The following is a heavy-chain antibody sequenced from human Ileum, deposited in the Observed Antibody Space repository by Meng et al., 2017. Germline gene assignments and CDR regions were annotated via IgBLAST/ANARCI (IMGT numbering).Heavy chain of an antibody. CDR1: GFTFSSYW. CDR2: IKQDGSEK. D-gene: IGHD3-3*01. V-gene: IGHV3-7*01. J-gene: IGHJ3*02. Sequence: GESLKISCAASGFTFSSYWMSWVRQAPGKGLEWVANIKQDGSEKYYVDSVKGRFTISRDNAKNSLYLQMNSLRAEDTAVYYCARLPGVVITTDAFDIWGQGTMVTVSS. CDR3: ARLPGVVITTDAFDI.